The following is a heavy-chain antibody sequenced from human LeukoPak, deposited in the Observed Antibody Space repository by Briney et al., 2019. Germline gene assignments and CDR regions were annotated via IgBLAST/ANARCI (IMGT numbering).Heavy chain of an antibody. CDR1: GGSISSYY. D-gene: IGHD3-10*01. V-gene: IGHV4-4*07. Sequence: SETLSLTCTVSGGSISSYYWSWIRQPPGKGLEWIGRIYTSGSTNYNPSLKSRVTMSVDTSKNQFSLKLSSVTAADTAVYYCARYKVITMVRGVTSGHFDYWGQGTLVTVSS. CDR3: ARYKVITMVRGVTSGHFDY. J-gene: IGHJ4*02. CDR2: IYTSGST.